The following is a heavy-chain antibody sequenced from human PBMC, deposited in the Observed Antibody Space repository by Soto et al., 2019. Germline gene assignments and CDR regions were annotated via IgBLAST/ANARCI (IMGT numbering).Heavy chain of an antibody. CDR3: ARVIAAGKDF. J-gene: IGHJ4*02. D-gene: IGHD6-13*01. Sequence: QEQLVESGGGVVQPGRSLRLSCSVSGFNFRNYPMHWVRQAPGKGLDWVAAISFDGSNKFYGDSVKGRFSISRDDSKNTLSLQMNGLRTEDSATYYCARVIAAGKDFWGQGTLVIVSS. V-gene: IGHV3-30-3*01. CDR1: GFNFRNYP. CDR2: ISFDGSNK.